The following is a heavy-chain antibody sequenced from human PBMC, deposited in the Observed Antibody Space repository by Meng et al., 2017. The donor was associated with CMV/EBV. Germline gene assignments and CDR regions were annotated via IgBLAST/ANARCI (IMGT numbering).Heavy chain of an antibody. CDR1: GGTFSSYA. D-gene: IGHD3-3*01. J-gene: IGHJ4*02. CDR2: IIPILGIA. V-gene: IGHV1-69*10. Sequence: SVKVSCKASGGTFSSYAISWVRQAPGQGLEWMGGIIPILGIANYAQKFQGRVTITADKSTSTAYMELSSLRSEDTAVYYCARGRVMYYDFWSGYHPLDYWGQGTLVTVSS. CDR3: ARGRVMYYDFWSGYHPLDY.